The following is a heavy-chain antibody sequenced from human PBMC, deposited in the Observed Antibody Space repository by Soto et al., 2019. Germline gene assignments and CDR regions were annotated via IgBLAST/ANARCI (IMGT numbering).Heavy chain of an antibody. J-gene: IGHJ2*01. Sequence: VQLVESGGGVVQPGRSLRLSCAAAGFTFSSYAMLLVRRAPGKGLEWVAVMSYDGSNKYYADSVKGRFTISSDNSKNTLYLQMNSLRAEDTAVYYCARPLWRNDYNWGYFGLWGRGTLVTVSS. CDR3: ARPLWRNDYNWGYFGL. D-gene: IGHD1-1*01. V-gene: IGHV3-30-3*01. CDR1: GFTFSSYA. CDR2: MSYDGSNK.